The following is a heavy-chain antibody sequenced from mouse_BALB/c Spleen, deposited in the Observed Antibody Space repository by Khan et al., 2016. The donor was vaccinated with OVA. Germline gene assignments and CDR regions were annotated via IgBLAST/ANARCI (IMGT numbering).Heavy chain of an antibody. Sequence: QVRLQQSGAELMKSGASVKISCKATGYTFSSYWIEWVKQRPGHGLEWIGEILPGRGNSNYNEKFKDKATFTADTSSNIAYMQLSSLTSEDSAVYYCARGAGTTYGMYYWGQGTSVTVSS. J-gene: IGHJ4*01. CDR2: ILPGRGNS. CDR3: ARGAGTTYGMYY. V-gene: IGHV1-9*01. D-gene: IGHD4-1*01. CDR1: GYTFSSYW.